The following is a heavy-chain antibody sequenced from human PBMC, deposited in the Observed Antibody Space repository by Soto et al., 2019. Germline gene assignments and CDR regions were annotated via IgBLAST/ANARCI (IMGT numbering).Heavy chain of an antibody. CDR1: CGSISSYY. J-gene: IGHJ5*02. Sequence: SETLSLTCTVSCGSISSYYWSWLRQPAWKGLEWIGYIYYSGSTNYNPSLKSRVTISVDTSKNQFSLKLSSVTAADTAVYYCARGREQLDSFDPSAQGTLVTASS. CDR3: ARGREQLDSFDP. CDR2: IYYSGST. D-gene: IGHD6-6*01. V-gene: IGHV4-59*01.